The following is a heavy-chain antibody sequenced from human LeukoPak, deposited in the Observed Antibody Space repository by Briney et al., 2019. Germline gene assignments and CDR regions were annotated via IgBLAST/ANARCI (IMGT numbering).Heavy chain of an antibody. D-gene: IGHD6-13*01. CDR1: GFTFSSYS. CDR2: ISSSSSTI. Sequence: GGSLRLSCPASGFTFSSYSMNWVRQAPGKGLEWVSYISSSSSTIYYADSVKGRFTISRDNAKNSLYLQMNSLRDEDTAVYYCARGDSSSWYGLDYWGQGTLVTVSS. V-gene: IGHV3-48*02. J-gene: IGHJ4*02. CDR3: ARGDSSSWYGLDY.